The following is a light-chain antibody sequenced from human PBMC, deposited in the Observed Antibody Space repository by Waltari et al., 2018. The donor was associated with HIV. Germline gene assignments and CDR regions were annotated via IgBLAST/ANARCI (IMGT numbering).Light chain of an antibody. V-gene: IGLV1-44*01. J-gene: IGLJ1*01. CDR1: SSNIETKT. CDR3: AAWDDSLDGYV. Sequence: QSVLTQPPSASRTPGQRVTISCSGSSSNIETKTDNWYHQFPGTTPKFVIYISNQRPSGVPDLFSGARSGTSASLAISGLQSEDEAHYYCAAWDDSLDGYVFGPGTEVTVL. CDR2: ISN.